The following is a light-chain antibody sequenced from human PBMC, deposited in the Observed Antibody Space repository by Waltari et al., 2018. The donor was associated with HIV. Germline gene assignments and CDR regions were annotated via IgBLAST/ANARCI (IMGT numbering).Light chain of an antibody. CDR2: KDI. CDR1: ALPKKY. J-gene: IGLJ3*02. Sequence: YDLTQTPSVSVSPGQTARINCSRGALPKKYSSWYRQKAGQAPMLLIFKDIERPSGIPERISGSGSGTGVTLTISDVQAEDEGDYFCQSTDYDGTWVFGGGTKLTVL. CDR3: QSTDYDGTWV. V-gene: IGLV3-25*03.